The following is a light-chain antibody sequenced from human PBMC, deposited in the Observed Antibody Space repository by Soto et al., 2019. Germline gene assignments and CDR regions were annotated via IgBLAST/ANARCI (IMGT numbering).Light chain of an antibody. V-gene: IGKV1-39*01. CDR1: QSISNF. CDR2: GSS. J-gene: IGKJ3*01. CDR3: QQSYHTPYT. Sequence: DIQMTQSPSSLSSSIGDRVTITCRTSQSISNFLNWYQQKPGEAPRLLIYGSSSLHGGVPSRFSGSGSETEFTLTISSLQPEDFATYYCQQSYHTPYTFGPGTRVDIK.